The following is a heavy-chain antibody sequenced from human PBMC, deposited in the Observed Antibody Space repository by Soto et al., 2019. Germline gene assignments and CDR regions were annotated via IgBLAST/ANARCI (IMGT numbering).Heavy chain of an antibody. J-gene: IGHJ6*02. CDR3: ARDRGSSSWFYYYGMDV. V-gene: IGHV4-31*03. CDR2: IYYSGST. CDR1: GGSISSGGYY. D-gene: IGHD6-6*01. Sequence: SETLSLTCTVSGGSISSGGYYWSWIRQHPGKGLEWIGYIYYSGSTYYNPSLKSRVTISVDTSKNQFSLKLSSVTAADTAVYYCARDRGSSSWFYYYGMDVWGQGTTVNVSS.